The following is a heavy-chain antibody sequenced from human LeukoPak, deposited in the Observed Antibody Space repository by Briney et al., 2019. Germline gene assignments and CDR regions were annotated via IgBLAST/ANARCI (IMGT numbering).Heavy chain of an antibody. D-gene: IGHD3-10*01. V-gene: IGHV5-51*01. J-gene: IGHJ5*02. CDR3: ARGPYGYASSATLGSYNWFDP. Sequence: GEPLKISCEGSGYSFTNYWIGWVRQLPGKGLEWMGIIYPGDSHTRYSPSFQDQVTISADMSINTAYLQWSSLKASDTPMYYCARGPYGYASSATLGSYNWFDPWGQGTLVTVSS. CDR2: IYPGDSHT. CDR1: GYSFTNYW.